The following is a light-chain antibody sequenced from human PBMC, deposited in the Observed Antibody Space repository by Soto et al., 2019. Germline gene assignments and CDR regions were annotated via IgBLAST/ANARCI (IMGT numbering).Light chain of an antibody. CDR1: QSVTSSY. J-gene: IGKJ2*01. CDR3: QHYGPSPGYT. V-gene: IGKV3-20*01. Sequence: EIVLTQSPGTLSLSPGERATLSCRASQSVTSSYFAWYQHKPGQAPRLLIYAASDRATGIPDRFIGSGSVTNFTLTITRLEPEDFAVYYCQHYGPSPGYTFGQGTKLET. CDR2: AAS.